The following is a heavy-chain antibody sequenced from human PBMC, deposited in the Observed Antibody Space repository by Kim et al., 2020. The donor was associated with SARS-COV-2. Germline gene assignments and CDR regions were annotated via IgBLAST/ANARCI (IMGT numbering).Heavy chain of an antibody. D-gene: IGHD2-21*02. J-gene: IGHJ3*02. Sequence: GGSLRLSCAASGFMFKNDPMNWVRQAPGKGLEWLSNIRDGGADTFYADSVKGRFTISRDNAKNFLYLQMNSLRDEDTAVYYCARDSSYDLGIWGRGTLVTVSS. V-gene: IGHV3-48*02. CDR2: IRDGGADT. CDR3: ARDSSYDLGI. CDR1: GFMFKNDP.